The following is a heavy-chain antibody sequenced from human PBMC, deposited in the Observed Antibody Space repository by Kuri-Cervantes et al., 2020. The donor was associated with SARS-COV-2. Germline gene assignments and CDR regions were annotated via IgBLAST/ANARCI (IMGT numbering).Heavy chain of an antibody. D-gene: IGHD3-10*01. CDR1: GYTFVSFC. J-gene: IGHJ5*02. Sequence: ASVKISCKASGYTFVSFCIGWVRQAPGPGLEWMGLVSPHTGKTTYAQKFQGRVTMTTAKTTNIAYMELRSLRSDDTAVYYCSRVFSLIMVGGVRIYWFDPWGQGTLVTVSS. CDR3: SRVFSLIMVGGVRIYWFDP. CDR2: VSPHTGKT. V-gene: IGHV1-18*01.